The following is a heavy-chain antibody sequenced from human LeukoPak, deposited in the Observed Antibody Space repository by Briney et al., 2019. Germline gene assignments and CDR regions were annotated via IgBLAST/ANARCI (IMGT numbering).Heavy chain of an antibody. CDR1: GYTFNSYY. Sequence: ASVKVSCKASGYTFNSYYMHWVRQAPGQGLEWMGWINPNSGDTNYAQKFQGRVTMTRDTSISTAYMELSSLRSDDTAVYYCARVDSRGRHFDYWGQGTLVTVSS. J-gene: IGHJ4*02. CDR3: ARVDSRGRHFDY. V-gene: IGHV1-2*02. CDR2: INPNSGDT. D-gene: IGHD1-26*01.